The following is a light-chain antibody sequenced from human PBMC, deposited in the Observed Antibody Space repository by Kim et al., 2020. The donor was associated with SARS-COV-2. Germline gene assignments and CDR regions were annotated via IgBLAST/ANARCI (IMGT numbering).Light chain of an antibody. CDR3: QQYGSSPPYT. CDR1: QSVSNSY. J-gene: IGKJ2*01. V-gene: IGKV3-20*01. CDR2: AVS. Sequence: CERASRSCRASQSVSNSYFAWYQQYPGQAPRLLIYAVSRRATGIPDRFSGSGSGTDFTLTISRLEPEDFAVYYCQQYGSSPPYTFGQGTKLEI.